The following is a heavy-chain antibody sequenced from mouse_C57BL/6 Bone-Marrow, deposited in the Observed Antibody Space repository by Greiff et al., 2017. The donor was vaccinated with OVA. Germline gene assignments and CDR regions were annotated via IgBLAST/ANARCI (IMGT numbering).Heavy chain of an antibody. CDR1: GFTFSDYY. V-gene: IGHV5-12*01. D-gene: IGHD1-1*01. J-gene: IGHJ4*01. Sequence: EVKLMESGGGLVQPGGSLKLSCAASGFTFSDYYMYWVRQTPEKRLEWVAYISNGGGSTYYPATVQGRFTISRDNAKNTLYLQMSRLKYEDTAMYYCARQGSSYDYAMDYWGQGTSVTVSS. CDR2: ISNGGGST. CDR3: ARQGSSYDYAMDY.